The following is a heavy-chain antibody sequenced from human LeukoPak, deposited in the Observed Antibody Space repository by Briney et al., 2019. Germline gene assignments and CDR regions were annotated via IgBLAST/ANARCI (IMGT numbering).Heavy chain of an antibody. CDR1: GFTFSSYA. Sequence: PGRSLRLSCAVSGFTFSSYAVHWVRQAPGKGLEWVAVISYDGSNEYYADSVKGRFTISRDNSKNTLYLQMNSLRAEDTAVYYCARSRGMYSSGWFDYWGQGTLVTVSS. CDR2: ISYDGSNE. J-gene: IGHJ4*02. V-gene: IGHV3-30-3*01. CDR3: ARSRGMYSSGWFDY. D-gene: IGHD6-19*01.